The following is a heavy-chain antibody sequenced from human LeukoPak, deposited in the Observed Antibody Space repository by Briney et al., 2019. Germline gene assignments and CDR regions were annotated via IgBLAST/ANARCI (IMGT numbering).Heavy chain of an antibody. CDR3: ARERSSSHNY. J-gene: IGHJ4*02. CDR2: ISSSRNTI. Sequence: GGSLRLSCAASGFTFSDYYMSWIRQAPGRGLEWVSYISSSRNTISYADSVKGRFTISRDNAKNSLYLQMNSLRAEDTAVYYCARERSSSHNYWGQGTLVTVSS. V-gene: IGHV3-11*04. D-gene: IGHD6-13*01. CDR1: GFTFSDYY.